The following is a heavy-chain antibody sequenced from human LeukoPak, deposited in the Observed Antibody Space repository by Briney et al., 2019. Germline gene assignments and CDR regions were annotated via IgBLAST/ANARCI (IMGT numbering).Heavy chain of an antibody. CDR1: GFTFSSYG. Sequence: GRSLGLSCAASGFTFSSYGIHWVRQAPDKGLEWVAVISYDGSNKYYADSVKGRCTISRDNSKNTLYLQMNSLRAEDTAVYYCAKSRLEELLVYYFDYWGQGTLVTVSS. D-gene: IGHD2-8*02. V-gene: IGHV3-30*18. CDR2: ISYDGSNK. J-gene: IGHJ4*02. CDR3: AKSRLEELLVYYFDY.